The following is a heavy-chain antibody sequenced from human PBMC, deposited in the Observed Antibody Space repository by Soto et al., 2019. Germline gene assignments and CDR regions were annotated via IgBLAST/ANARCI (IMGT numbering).Heavy chain of an antibody. CDR3: ARDHPLGVVATKDYYCGMDV. V-gene: IGHV1-18*04. J-gene: IGHJ6*02. Sequence: ASVKVSCKASGYTFTSYGISWVRQAPGQGLEWMGWISAYNGNTNYAQKLQGRVTMTTDTSTSTAYMELRSLRSDDTAVYYCARDHPLGVVATKDYYCGMDVWGQGITVTVSS. D-gene: IGHD1-26*01. CDR2: ISAYNGNT. CDR1: GYTFTSYG.